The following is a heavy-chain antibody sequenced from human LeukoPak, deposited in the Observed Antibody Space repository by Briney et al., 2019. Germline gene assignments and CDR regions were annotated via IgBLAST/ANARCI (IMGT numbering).Heavy chain of an antibody. D-gene: IGHD6-13*01. J-gene: IGHJ5*02. CDR3: ENQRQLLYTSSWYWFDP. Sequence: SETLSLTCTVSGGSISSSSYYWGGIRQPPGKGVEWIGSIYYSASTYYNTSLQSRVTISVDTSKNQFSLKLSSVTAADTDVYSCENQRQLLYTSSWYWFDPWGQGTLVTVSS. V-gene: IGHV4-39*07. CDR2: IYYSAST. CDR1: GGSISSSSYY.